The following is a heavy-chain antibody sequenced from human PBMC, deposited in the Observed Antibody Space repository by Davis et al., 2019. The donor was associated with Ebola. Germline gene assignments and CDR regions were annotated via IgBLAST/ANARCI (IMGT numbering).Heavy chain of an antibody. CDR2: IRTKAYTGIT. D-gene: IGHD5-12*01. J-gene: IGHJ4*02. CDR1: GSTFGGYT. CDR3: TRFSSGYDLKDFDY. V-gene: IGHV3-49*04. Sequence: GGSLRLSCTGSGSTFGGYTMSWVRPAPGKGLEWVGLIRTKAYTGITEYAASVRGRFTISRDDSKNIAYLQMNSLKTEDTGVYYCTRFSSGYDLKDFDYWGQGTLVTVSS.